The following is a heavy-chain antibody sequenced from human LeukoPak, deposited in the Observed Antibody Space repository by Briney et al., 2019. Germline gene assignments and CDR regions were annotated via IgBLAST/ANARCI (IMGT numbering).Heavy chain of an antibody. Sequence: SETLSLTCSVSGGSISHYYWSWIRQPPGKGLEWIGYIYYSGSTYYNPSLKSRFTIPPDTSKKQFSLKLRSGTAADTAVYYCARDYGSGSQFYYYYGMDVWGQGTTVTVSS. D-gene: IGHD3-10*01. CDR1: GGSISHYY. J-gene: IGHJ6*02. CDR2: IYYSGST. CDR3: ARDYGSGSQFYYYYGMDV. V-gene: IGHV4-59*04.